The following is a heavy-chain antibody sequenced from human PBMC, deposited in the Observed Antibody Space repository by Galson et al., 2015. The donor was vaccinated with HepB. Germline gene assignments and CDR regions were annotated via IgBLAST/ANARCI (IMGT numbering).Heavy chain of an antibody. Sequence: SLRLSCAASGFTFSYYAMSWVRQHPGKGLEWVSSISGSGGSTYYRGSFKGRFTISRDNSKNTVYLQMKSLRADDTAVYYCAKCSGSNWFVPHHFDSWGQGALVTVSS. V-gene: IGHV3-23*01. D-gene: IGHD6-13*01. J-gene: IGHJ4*02. CDR2: ISGSGGST. CDR3: AKCSGSNWFVPHHFDS. CDR1: GFTFSYYA.